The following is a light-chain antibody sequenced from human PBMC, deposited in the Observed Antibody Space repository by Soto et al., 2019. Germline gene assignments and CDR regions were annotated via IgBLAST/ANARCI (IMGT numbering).Light chain of an antibody. CDR2: EVN. Sequence: QSALTQPPSASGSPGQSVTISCTGTSSDVGNYNYVSWYQQHPGKVPKLMIYEVNKRPSGVPDRFSGSKSGNTASLTVSGLQAEDEADYYCSSYAGNNKAFGGGTKLTVL. J-gene: IGLJ3*02. CDR3: SSYAGNNKA. CDR1: SSDVGNYNY. V-gene: IGLV2-8*01.